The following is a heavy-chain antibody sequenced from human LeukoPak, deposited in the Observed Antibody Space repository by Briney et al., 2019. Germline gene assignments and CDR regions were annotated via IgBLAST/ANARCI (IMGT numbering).Heavy chain of an antibody. V-gene: IGHV3-49*04. CDR1: GLTFGDYA. Sequence: PGGSLRLSCRTSGLTFGDYAMSWVRRAPGKGLEWVAFIRSNIYGGTTEYAASVRGRFTISRDDSESSVYLQMNSLKTEDTAVYYCTRDHWNTFDYWGQGTLVTVSS. CDR2: IRSNIYGGTT. J-gene: IGHJ4*02. CDR3: TRDHWNTFDY. D-gene: IGHD1/OR15-1a*01.